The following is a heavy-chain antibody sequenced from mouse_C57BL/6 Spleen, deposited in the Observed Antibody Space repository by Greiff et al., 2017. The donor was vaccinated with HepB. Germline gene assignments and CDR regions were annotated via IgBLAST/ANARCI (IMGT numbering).Heavy chain of an antibody. Sequence: QVQLQQPGTELVKPGASVKLSCKASGYTFTSYWMHWVKQRPGQGLEWIGNINPSNGGTNYNEKFKSKATLTVDKSSSTAYMQLSSLTSEDSAVYYCARGVIITTLYYYAMYYWGQGTSVTVSS. CDR2: INPSNGGT. V-gene: IGHV1-53*01. J-gene: IGHJ4*01. CDR1: GYTFTSYW. CDR3: ARGVIITTLYYYAMYY. D-gene: IGHD2-4*01.